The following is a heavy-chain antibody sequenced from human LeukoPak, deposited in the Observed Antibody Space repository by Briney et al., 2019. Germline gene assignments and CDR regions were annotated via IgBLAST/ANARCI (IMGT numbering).Heavy chain of an antibody. J-gene: IGHJ5*02. D-gene: IGHD6-19*01. CDR2: ISSGAGTT. CDR3: AKDLEQSYSGWSTSYDA. Sequence: PGGSLRLSCAASGFTFSSYAISWIRQVPGKRLELVSAISSGAGTTGYADSVKGRFTIYRVNSKSTIYLQMNSLRAEDTDIYYCAKDLEQSYSGWSTSYDAWGQGTLVTVSS. CDR1: GFTFSSYA. V-gene: IGHV3-23*01.